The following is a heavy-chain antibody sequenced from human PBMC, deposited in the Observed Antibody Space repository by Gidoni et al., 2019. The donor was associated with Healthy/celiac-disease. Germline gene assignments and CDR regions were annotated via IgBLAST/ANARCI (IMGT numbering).Heavy chain of an antibody. D-gene: IGHD6-19*01. J-gene: IGHJ4*02. CDR2: IYWDDDK. CDR3: AHRRGSGQLFDY. Sequence: QITLKESGPTLVKPTQTLKLTCTFAGFSLSTSGVGVGWIRQPPGKALEWLALIYWDDDKRYSPSLKSRLTITKDTSKNQVVLTMTNMDPVDTATYYCAHRRGSGQLFDYWGQGTLVTVSS. V-gene: IGHV2-5*02. CDR1: GFSLSTSGVG.